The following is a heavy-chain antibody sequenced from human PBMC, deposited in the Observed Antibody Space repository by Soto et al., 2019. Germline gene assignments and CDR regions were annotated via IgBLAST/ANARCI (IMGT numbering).Heavy chain of an antibody. Sequence: QVQLVESGGGKVRPGGSLRLSCAASGFTFSDYYINWIRQSPGKGLEWVSYISGDGRTRDYADSVKGRFTISGDNAKNSVFLQMNSLKAEDTAMYYCARALFFYTGYPGYWGQGTLVTVSS. CDR1: GFTFSDYY. V-gene: IGHV3-11*01. J-gene: IGHJ4*02. D-gene: IGHD5-12*01. CDR2: ISGDGRTR. CDR3: ARALFFYTGYPGY.